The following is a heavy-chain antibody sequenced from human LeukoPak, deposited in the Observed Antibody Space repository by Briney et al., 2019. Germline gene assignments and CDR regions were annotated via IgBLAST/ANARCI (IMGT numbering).Heavy chain of an antibody. CDR3: AKGVRGVIAYYFDF. J-gene: IGHJ4*02. D-gene: IGHD3-10*01. CDR1: GFIFSSYV. V-gene: IGHV3-30*18. Sequence: GGSLRLSCAASGFIFSSYVMHWVRQAPGKGLEWVAVISSDRSDKYYADSGKGRFTISRDNSKNQLYLQINSLRTEDTAVYYCAKGVRGVIAYYFDFWGQGTLVTVSS. CDR2: ISSDRSDK.